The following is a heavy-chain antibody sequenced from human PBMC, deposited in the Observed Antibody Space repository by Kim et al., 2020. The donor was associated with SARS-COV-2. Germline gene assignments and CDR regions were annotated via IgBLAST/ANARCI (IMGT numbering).Heavy chain of an antibody. Sequence: GGSLRLSCAASGFTFSSYAMHWVRQAPGKGLEWVAVISYDGSNKYYADSVKGRFTISRDNSKNTLYLQMNSLRAEDTAVYYCARDIRGGDGYNSWGFYYYYYGMDVWGQGTTVTVS. CDR3: ARDIRGGDGYNSWGFYYYYYGMDV. CDR2: ISYDGSNK. D-gene: IGHD5-12*01. J-gene: IGHJ6*02. V-gene: IGHV3-30*04. CDR1: GFTFSSYA.